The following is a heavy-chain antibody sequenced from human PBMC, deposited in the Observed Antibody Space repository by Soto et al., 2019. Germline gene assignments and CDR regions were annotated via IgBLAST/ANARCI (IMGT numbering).Heavy chain of an antibody. CDR3: ARAYCSSTSCYVYAFDI. Sequence: KVSCKASGYTFTSYGISWVRQAPGQGLEWMGWISAYNGNTNYPQKLQGRVTMTTDTSTSTAYMELRSLRSDDTAVYYCARAYCSSTSCYVYAFDIWGQGTMVTVSS. V-gene: IGHV1-18*01. CDR2: ISAYNGNT. D-gene: IGHD2-2*01. J-gene: IGHJ3*02. CDR1: GYTFTSYG.